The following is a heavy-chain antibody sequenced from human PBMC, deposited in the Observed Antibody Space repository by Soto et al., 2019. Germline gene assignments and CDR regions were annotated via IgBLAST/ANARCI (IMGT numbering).Heavy chain of an antibody. D-gene: IGHD3-10*01. V-gene: IGHV4-31*03. CDR3: ARDGDHGSGLSGGMDV. J-gene: IGHJ6*02. CDR1: GGSISSDDFF. Sequence: QVQLQESGPGLVKPSETLSLSCNGSGGSISSDDFFWSWVRKHPARGLEGIGYIYHSGTTYYNPSLPVRITLSVDTSKNQFSLKLRSVTAAETAVYFCARDGDHGSGLSGGMDVWGQGTAVTVS. CDR2: IYHSGTT.